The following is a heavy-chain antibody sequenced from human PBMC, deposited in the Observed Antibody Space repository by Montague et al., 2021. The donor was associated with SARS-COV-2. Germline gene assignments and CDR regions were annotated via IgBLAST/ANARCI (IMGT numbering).Heavy chain of an antibody. CDR2: IYYSGST. CDR3: ARRPYYYDSSGQFDP. J-gene: IGHJ5*02. CDR1: GGTISSSTYY. Sequence: SETLSLTCTVSGGTISSSTYYWGWIRRPPGKGLEWIASIYYSGSTYFNPSLKSRVAISIDTSKNQFSLKLSSVTAADTAVYYCARRPYYYDSSGQFDPWGQGVLSPSPQ. D-gene: IGHD3-22*01. V-gene: IGHV4-39*07.